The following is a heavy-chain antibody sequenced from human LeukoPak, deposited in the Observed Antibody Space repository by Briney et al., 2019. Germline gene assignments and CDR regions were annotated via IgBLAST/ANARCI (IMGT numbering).Heavy chain of an antibody. J-gene: IGHJ4*02. Sequence: GGALRLSCAASGFTFSSYGMSWVRQAPGKALEWVSGMSSGGGSTHYADSVKGRFTISRDNSKNTLYLEMSSLRAEDTAVYYCAKSGYNYDSNAYPFIDYWGQGTLVTVSS. CDR3: AKSGYNYDSNAYPFIDY. D-gene: IGHD3-22*01. CDR2: MSSGGGST. V-gene: IGHV3-23*01. CDR1: GFTFSSYG.